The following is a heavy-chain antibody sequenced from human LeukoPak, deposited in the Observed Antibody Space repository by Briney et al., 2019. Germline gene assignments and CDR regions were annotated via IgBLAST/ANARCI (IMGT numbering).Heavy chain of an antibody. Sequence: GASVKVSCKASGYTFTGYYMHWVRQAPGQGLEWMGWINPNSGGTNYAQKLQGRVTMTTDTSTSTAYMELRSLRSDDTAIYYCARGGSGSSTWFDPWAREPWSPSPQ. J-gene: IGHJ5*02. V-gene: IGHV1-2*02. CDR1: GYTFTGYY. CDR3: ARGGSGSSTWFDP. CDR2: INPNSGGT. D-gene: IGHD6-6*01.